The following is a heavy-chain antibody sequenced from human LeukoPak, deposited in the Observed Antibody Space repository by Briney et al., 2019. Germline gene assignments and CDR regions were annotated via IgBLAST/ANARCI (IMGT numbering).Heavy chain of an antibody. D-gene: IGHD2-15*01. J-gene: IGHJ3*02. V-gene: IGHV3-30*02. CDR2: IRHDGSNE. Sequence: GGSLRLSCAASGFIFSSYAMHWVRQAPGKGLEWVAYIRHDGSNEYYADPVKGRFTISRGNSKNTLYLQMNSLRAEDTAVYYCANLTPNDAFDIWGQGTMVTVSS. CDR1: GFIFSSYA. CDR3: ANLTPNDAFDI.